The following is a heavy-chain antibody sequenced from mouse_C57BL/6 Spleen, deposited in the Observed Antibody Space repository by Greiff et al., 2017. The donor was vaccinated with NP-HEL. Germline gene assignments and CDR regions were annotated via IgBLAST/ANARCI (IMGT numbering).Heavy chain of an antibody. CDR2: ISYDGSN. Sequence: EVKLVESGPGLVKPSQSLSLTCSVTGYSITSGYYWNWIRQFPGNKLEWMGYISYDGSNNYNPSLKNRISITRDTSKNQFFLKLNSVTTEDTATYYCATYYYGSRYYAMDYWGQGTSVTVSS. CDR1: GYSITSGYY. V-gene: IGHV3-6*01. CDR3: ATYYYGSRYYAMDY. J-gene: IGHJ4*01. D-gene: IGHD1-1*01.